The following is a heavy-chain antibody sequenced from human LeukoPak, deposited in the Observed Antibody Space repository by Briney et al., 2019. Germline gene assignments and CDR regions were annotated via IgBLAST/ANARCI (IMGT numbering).Heavy chain of an antibody. Sequence: GESLKISCKGSGYSFTSYWIGWVRQMPGKGLEWMGIIYPGDSDTRYSPSFQGQVTISADKSISTAYLQWSSLKASDTAMYYCASPSYDFWSGDAFDIWGQGTMVTVSS. J-gene: IGHJ3*02. V-gene: IGHV5-51*01. CDR3: ASPSYDFWSGDAFDI. CDR1: GYSFTSYW. D-gene: IGHD3-3*01. CDR2: IYPGDSDT.